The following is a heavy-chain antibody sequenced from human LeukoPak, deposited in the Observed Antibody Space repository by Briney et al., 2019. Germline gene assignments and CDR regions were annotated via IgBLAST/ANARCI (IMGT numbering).Heavy chain of an antibody. J-gene: IGHJ4*02. V-gene: IGHV1-69*13. D-gene: IGHD3-22*01. CDR2: IIPIFGTA. CDR3: AGPDYYDSSGYYS. CDR1: GYTFTSNY. Sequence: GASVKVSCKAFGYTFTSNYMHWVRQAPGQGLEWMGGIIPIFGTANYAQKFQGRVTITADESTSTAYMELSSLRSEDTAVYYCAGPDYYDSSGYYSWGQGTLVTVSS.